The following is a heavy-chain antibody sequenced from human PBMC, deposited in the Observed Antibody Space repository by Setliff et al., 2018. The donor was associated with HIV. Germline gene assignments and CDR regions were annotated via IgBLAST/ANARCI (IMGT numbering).Heavy chain of an antibody. J-gene: IGHJ3*01. Sequence: PSETLSLTCTVSGGSISTYYWSWIRQPPGKGLEWIGSIYFTGSSDNNPSLKSRVTLSVDTSKHQFYLKLSSVTAADTAVYYCARVQMAYAAFDVWGQGTMVTVSS. V-gene: IGHV4-59*01. CDR1: GGSISTYY. CDR2: IYFTGSS. D-gene: IGHD4-17*01. CDR3: ARVQMAYAAFDV.